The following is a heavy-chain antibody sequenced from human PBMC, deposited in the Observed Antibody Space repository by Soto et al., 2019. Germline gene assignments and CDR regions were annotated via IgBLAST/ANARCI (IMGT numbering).Heavy chain of an antibody. D-gene: IGHD2-2*01. CDR3: ARDRGGIVVVPAASRDPYNWFDP. Sequence: SVKVSCKASGGTFSSYSISWVLQAPGEGLEWMGGIIPIFGTANYAQKFQGRVTITADESTSTAYMELSSLRSEDTAVYYCARDRGGIVVVPAASRDPYNWFDPWGQGTLVTVSS. V-gene: IGHV1-69*13. CDR2: IIPIFGTA. J-gene: IGHJ5*02. CDR1: GGTFSSYS.